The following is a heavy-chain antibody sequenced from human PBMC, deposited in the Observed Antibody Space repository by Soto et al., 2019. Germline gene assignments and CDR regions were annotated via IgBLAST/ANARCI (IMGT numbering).Heavy chain of an antibody. CDR2: MKEDGSEK. J-gene: IGHJ4*02. CDR3: ARDRGYSAFDY. CDR1: GFTFSNSW. D-gene: IGHD5-18*01. V-gene: IGHV3-7*01. Sequence: PGGSLRLSCAASGFTFSNSWMNWVRQAPGKGLYWVAGMKEDGSEKYYVDSVKGRFTISRDNAENSLYLQMNSLRAEDTAVYYCARDRGYSAFDYWGLGTLVTVSS.